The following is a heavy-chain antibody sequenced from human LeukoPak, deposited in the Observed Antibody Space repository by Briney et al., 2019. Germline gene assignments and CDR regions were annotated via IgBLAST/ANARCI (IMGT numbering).Heavy chain of an antibody. CDR3: ARDKVPYYYDSTGYAADY. D-gene: IGHD3-22*01. Sequence: ASVKVACNASGYSFRSYGINWVRQAPGQGLEWMGWISPYSRNTNYAQKLQGRATMTTDTSTSTAYMELGSLRSDDTAVYYCARDKVPYYYDSTGYAADYWGQGTLVTVSS. J-gene: IGHJ4*02. V-gene: IGHV1-18*01. CDR1: GYSFRSYG. CDR2: ISPYSRNT.